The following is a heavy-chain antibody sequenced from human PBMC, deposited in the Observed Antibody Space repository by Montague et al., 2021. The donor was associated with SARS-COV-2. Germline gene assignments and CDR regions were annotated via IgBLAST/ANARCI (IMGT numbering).Heavy chain of an antibody. CDR2: INDSGST. CDR1: GGSIRGYY. J-gene: IGHJ5*02. CDR3: ARSLCYYDPRGYHSGVRWFDP. Sequence: SETLSLTCAVSGGSIRGYYWSWIRQPPGRGLEWIGDINDSGSTNYNPSLKSRVIISVDTSKNQFSLRLTSLTAADTAMYYCARSLCYYDPRGYHSGVRWFDPWGPGTLVIVSS. V-gene: IGHV4-34*01. D-gene: IGHD3-22*01.